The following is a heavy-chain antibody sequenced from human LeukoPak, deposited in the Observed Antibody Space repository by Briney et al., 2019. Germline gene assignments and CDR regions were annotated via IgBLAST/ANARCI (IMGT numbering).Heavy chain of an antibody. J-gene: IGHJ4*02. CDR3: ARDNHDSYDY. CDR1: GGYISSYY. Sequence: SETLSLTCTVSGGYISSYYWTWIRQPPGKGLEWIGYIYYSGSTNYNPSLKSRVTISVDTSKNQFSLKLSSVTAADTAVYYCARDNHDSYDYWGQGTVDTVSS. V-gene: IGHV4-59*01. CDR2: IYYSGST. D-gene: IGHD3-22*01.